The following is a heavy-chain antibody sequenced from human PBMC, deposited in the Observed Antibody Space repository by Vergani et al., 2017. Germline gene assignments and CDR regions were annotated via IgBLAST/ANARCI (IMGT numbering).Heavy chain of an antibody. CDR3: ARGATYFDY. V-gene: IGHV1-2*02. Sequence: QVQLVQSGAEVKKPGASVKVSCKTSGYTFIGYYMHWVRQSPGQGLEWMGWINPNTGGTNYAQKFKGRVTLTRDKSISTAYMELSRLRSDDTAIYYCARGATYFDYWGQGTQVTVSS. CDR2: INPNTGGT. J-gene: IGHJ4*02. CDR1: GYTFIGYY.